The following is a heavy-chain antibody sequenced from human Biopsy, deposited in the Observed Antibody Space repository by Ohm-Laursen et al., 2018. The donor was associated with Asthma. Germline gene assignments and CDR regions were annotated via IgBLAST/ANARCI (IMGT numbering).Heavy chain of an antibody. CDR3: ARAQSYGDIYYGLDV. D-gene: IGHD2-21*02. CDR1: GGSVYSYDHH. V-gene: IGHV4-30-4*01. Sequence: TLSLTCSVFGGSVYSYDHHWSWIRQPPGKGLEWIGFIFYSGSTFYNPSLRGRITISVDTSERQFSLSLRSVTVADTAVYFCARAQSYGDIYYGLDVWGQGTTVTVSS. CDR2: IFYSGST. J-gene: IGHJ6*02.